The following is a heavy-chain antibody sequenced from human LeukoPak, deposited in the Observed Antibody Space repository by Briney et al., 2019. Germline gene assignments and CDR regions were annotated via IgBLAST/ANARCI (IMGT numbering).Heavy chain of an antibody. CDR2: ISWDGGST. Sequence: PGGSLRLSXAASGFTFDDYAMHWVRQAPGKGLEWVSLISWDGGSTYYADSVKGRFTISRDNSKNSLYLQMNSLRAEDTALFYCAKGGDYDSSGYYHFQHWGQGTLVTVSS. D-gene: IGHD3-22*01. J-gene: IGHJ1*01. CDR1: GFTFDDYA. V-gene: IGHV3-43D*04. CDR3: AKGGDYDSSGYYHFQH.